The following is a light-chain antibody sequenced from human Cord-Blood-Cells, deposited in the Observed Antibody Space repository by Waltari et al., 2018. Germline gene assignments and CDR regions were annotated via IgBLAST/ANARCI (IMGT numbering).Light chain of an antibody. Sequence: EIVLTQSPGTLSLSPGERATLPCRAIPSVSSSYLAWYQQKPGQAPRLLIYGASSRATCIPDRFSGSGSGTDFTLTISRLEPEDFAVYYCQQYGSSPRTFGQGTKVEIK. CDR1: PSVSSSY. V-gene: IGKV3-20*01. J-gene: IGKJ1*01. CDR3: QQYGSSPRT. CDR2: GAS.